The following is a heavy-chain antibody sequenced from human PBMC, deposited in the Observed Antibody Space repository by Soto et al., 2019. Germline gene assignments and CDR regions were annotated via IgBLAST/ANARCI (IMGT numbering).Heavy chain of an antibody. CDR2: IIPIFGTA. J-gene: IGHJ6*02. CDR3: ARLDDSSGYPYYYYYGMDV. CDR1: GGTFSSYA. D-gene: IGHD3-22*01. V-gene: IGHV1-69*06. Sequence: GASVKVSCKASGGTFSSYAISWVRQASGQGLEWMGGIIPIFGTANYAQKFQGRVTITADKSTSTAYMELSSLRSEDTAVYYCARLDDSSGYPYYYYYGMDVWGQGTTVTVSS.